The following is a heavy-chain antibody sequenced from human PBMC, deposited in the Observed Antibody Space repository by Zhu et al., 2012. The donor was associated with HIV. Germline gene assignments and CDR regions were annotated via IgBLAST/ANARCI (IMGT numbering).Heavy chain of an antibody. D-gene: IGHD6-13*01. V-gene: IGHV4-39*01. CDR3: ARLGGGSSPRYYFDY. CDR1: GGSISSSSYY. J-gene: IGHJ4*01. CDR2: IYYSGST. Sequence: QVQLQESGPGLVKPSETLSLTCTVSGGSISSSSYYWGWIRQPPGKGLEWIGSIYYSGSTYYNPSLKSRVTISVDTSKNQFSLKLSSVTAADTAVYYCARLGGGSSPRYYFDYVGPKGNPGSPSP.